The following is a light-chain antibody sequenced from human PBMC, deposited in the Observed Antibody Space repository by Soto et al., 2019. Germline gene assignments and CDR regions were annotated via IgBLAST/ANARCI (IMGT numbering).Light chain of an antibody. J-gene: IGLJ2*01. CDR1: NIGRKS. CDR3: QLWDSNSDHVV. CDR2: DDR. V-gene: IGLV3-21*02. Sequence: SYELTQPPSVSVAPGQTARITCGGSNIGRKSVHWYQQKPGQAPVAVVYDDRDRPSGIPERFSGSNSGNTATLTISRVEAGDEADYYCQLWDSNSDHVVFGGGTKLTVL.